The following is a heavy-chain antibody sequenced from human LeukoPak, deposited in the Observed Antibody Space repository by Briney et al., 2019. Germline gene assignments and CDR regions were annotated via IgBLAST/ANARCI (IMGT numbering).Heavy chain of an antibody. CDR2: ISGSGGST. Sequence: PGGSLRLSSAAYGFTFSSYAMSWVRQAPGKGLEWVSAISGSGGSTYYADSVKGQCTISSDNSKNTLYMQMNSLRAEDTAVYYCAKGSWYQLLSGDYWGQGTLVTVSS. V-gene: IGHV3-23*01. D-gene: IGHD2-2*01. CDR3: AKGSWYQLLSGDY. CDR1: GFTFSSYA. J-gene: IGHJ4*02.